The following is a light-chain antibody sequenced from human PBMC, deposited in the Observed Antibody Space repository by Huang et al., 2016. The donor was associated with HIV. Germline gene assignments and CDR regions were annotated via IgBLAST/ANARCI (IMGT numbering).Light chain of an antibody. CDR2: ASS. V-gene: IGKV1-39*01. J-gene: IGKJ2*01. CDR1: RTVDMY. CDR3: QQTYNVPRT. Sequence: DIQMTQSPSSLSAAIGDRVTMSCRAIRTVDMYLNWYQQTPGRAPKLLIYASSNLKSDVPSRFGGTGSGTNFTLTISSLQPEDFVIYFCQQTYNVPRTFGQGTALEIK.